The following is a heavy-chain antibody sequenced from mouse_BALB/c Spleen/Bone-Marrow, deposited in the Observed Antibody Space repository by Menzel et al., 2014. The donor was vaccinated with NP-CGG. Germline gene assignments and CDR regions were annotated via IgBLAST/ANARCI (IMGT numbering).Heavy chain of an antibody. J-gene: IGHJ3*01. CDR2: SRNKAKHYTT. CDR3: ARDVGYGNYFVY. Sequence: EVNVVESGGGLVQPGDSLRLSCATSGFTFSDFYMEWARQPPGKRLEWIAASRNKAKHYTTEYSASVKGRFIVSSDTSQSILYLQMNALRAEDTAIYYCARDVGYGNYFVYWGQGTLVTVSA. D-gene: IGHD2-10*02. V-gene: IGHV7-1*02. CDR1: GFTFSDFY.